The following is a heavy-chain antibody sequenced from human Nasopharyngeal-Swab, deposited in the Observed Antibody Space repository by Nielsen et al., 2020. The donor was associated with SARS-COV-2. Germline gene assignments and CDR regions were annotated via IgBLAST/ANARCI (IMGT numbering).Heavy chain of an antibody. CDR2: ISRSGGSV. D-gene: IGHD1-7*01. J-gene: IGHJ4*02. CDR3: VQGTTATDV. CDR1: GFTFSAYG. V-gene: IGHV3-23*01. Sequence: GESLKISCAASGFTFSAYGMTWVRQAAGKGLEWVSGISRSGGSVDYAGSVKGRFTTSRDNSKNMVYLHMARLRVEDTALYYCVQGTTATDVWGQGTRVTVS.